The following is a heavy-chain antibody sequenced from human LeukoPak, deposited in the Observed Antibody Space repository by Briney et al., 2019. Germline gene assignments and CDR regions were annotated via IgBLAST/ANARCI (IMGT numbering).Heavy chain of an antibody. D-gene: IGHD1-26*01. CDR1: GYTFINNW. Sequence: ASVKVSCKASGYTFINNWMHWVRQAPGQGLEWIGLINPTGTGTLYAQKFQGRVTMTRDMSTSTDYMELSSLRSEDTAVYYCARDNSVGEIAWWSDPWGKETLVTVS. CDR2: INPTGTGT. V-gene: IGHV1-46*01. J-gene: IGHJ5*02. CDR3: ARDNSVGEIAWWSDP.